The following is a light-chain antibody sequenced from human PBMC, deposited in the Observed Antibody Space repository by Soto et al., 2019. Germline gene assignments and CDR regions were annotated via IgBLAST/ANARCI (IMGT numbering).Light chain of an antibody. CDR3: QQYKTYPWT. CDR1: QSVSNW. Sequence: DIQMTQSPSTLSASLGDRVSITCRASQSVSNWLAWYQQKPGIAPNLLIYDASTLESGVPSRFSGSGSGTEFTLTISSMQPDDFATYYCQQYKTYPWTFGQGTKVDXK. CDR2: DAS. V-gene: IGKV1-5*01. J-gene: IGKJ1*01.